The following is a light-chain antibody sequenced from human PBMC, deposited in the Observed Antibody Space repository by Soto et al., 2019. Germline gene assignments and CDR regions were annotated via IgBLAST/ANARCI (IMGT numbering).Light chain of an antibody. V-gene: IGKV3-20*01. CDR3: QQYGSSPLT. J-gene: IGKJ4*01. Sequence: EIVLTHSPGTVSLSPGERATLSCKTSQSVSGYYLAWYQQKPGRAPRLLIYGASRRATGIPDRFSGSGSGTDFTLTINRLEPEDFAVYSCQQYGSSPLTFGGGTKVEIK. CDR1: QSVSGYY. CDR2: GAS.